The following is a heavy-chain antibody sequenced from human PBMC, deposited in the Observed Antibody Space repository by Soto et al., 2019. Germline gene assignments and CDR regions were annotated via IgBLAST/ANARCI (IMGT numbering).Heavy chain of an antibody. CDR2: IWYGGSNK. J-gene: IGHJ4*02. CDR3: AKDRGNGSTSCYCYFDY. Sequence: GGSLRLSCAASGFTFSSYGMHWVRQAPGKGLEWVSVIWYGGSNKYYADSVKGRFTISRDNSKNTLYLQMNSLRAEDTAVYYCAKDRGNGSTSCYCYFDYWGQGTLVTVSS. CDR1: GFTFSSYG. D-gene: IGHD2-2*01. V-gene: IGHV3-33*06.